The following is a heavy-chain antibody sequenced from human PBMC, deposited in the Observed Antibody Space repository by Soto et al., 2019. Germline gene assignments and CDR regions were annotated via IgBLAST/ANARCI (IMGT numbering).Heavy chain of an antibody. Sequence: QLVQSGAEVKKPGASVRVSCKASGYIFTDYGISWVRQAPGQGLEWMGWISGYNADTSYAQRLQDRVKMTIDTSTRTAYMELRSLTSDDTAVYYCARDLRWSSGWAFDYRGQGTLVTVSS. D-gene: IGHD6-19*01. V-gene: IGHV1-18*04. CDR1: GYIFTDYG. J-gene: IGHJ4*02. CDR2: ISGYNADT. CDR3: ARDLRWSSGWAFDY.